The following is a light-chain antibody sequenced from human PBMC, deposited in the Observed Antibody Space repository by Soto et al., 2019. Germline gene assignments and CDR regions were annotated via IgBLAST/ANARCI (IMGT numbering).Light chain of an antibody. CDR3: MQSAHWPHT. CDR2: KVS. CDR1: QSLVHNDGNTY. Sequence: DVVMTQSPVSLPVTLGQPASISCRSSQSLVHNDGNTYLFWFQQRPGQSPRRLIYKVSKRGSGVPERFSGSGSGTDFTLKINRVEAGDVGVYYCMQSAHWPHTFGQGTKVDIK. J-gene: IGKJ2*01. V-gene: IGKV2-30*02.